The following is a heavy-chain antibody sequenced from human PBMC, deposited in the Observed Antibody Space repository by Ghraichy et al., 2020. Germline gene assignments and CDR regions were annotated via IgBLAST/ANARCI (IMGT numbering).Heavy chain of an antibody. J-gene: IGHJ3*02. CDR2: IYTSGST. D-gene: IGHD1-26*01. CDR3: ARDRKWELLTDAFDI. CDR1: GGSISSGSYY. V-gene: IGHV4-61*02. Sequence: SETLSLTCTVSGGSISSGSYYWSWIRQPAGKGLEWIGRIYTSGSTNYNPSLKSRVTISVDTSKNQFSLKLSSVTAADTAVYYCARDRKWELLTDAFDIWGQGTMVIVSS.